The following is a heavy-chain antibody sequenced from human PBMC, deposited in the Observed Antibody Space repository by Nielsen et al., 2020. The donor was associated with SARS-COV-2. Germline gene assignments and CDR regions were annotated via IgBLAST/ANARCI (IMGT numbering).Heavy chain of an antibody. J-gene: IGHJ5*02. D-gene: IGHD3-22*01. CDR2: TFYSGRF. V-gene: IGHV4-59*08. CDR3: ARHPEGYDSTGRFDP. CDR1: GRSPTNFY. Sequence: PESLSPTCILSGRSPTNFYWSWIRPPPGKGLEWIGYTFYSGRFNYNPSLKSRVTISVDTSKKQISLKLRSVTAVDTAVYYCARHPEGYDSTGRFDPWSQGTLVTVSS.